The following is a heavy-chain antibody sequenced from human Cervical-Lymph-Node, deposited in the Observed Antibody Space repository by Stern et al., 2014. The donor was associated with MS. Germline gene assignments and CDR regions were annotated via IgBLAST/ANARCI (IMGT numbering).Heavy chain of an antibody. CDR1: GFTFSSYS. Sequence: EVQLVESGGGLVKPGGSLRLSCAASGFTFSSYSMNWVRQAPGKGLEWVSSISSSSSYIYYADSVKGRFTISRDNAKNSLYLQMNSLRAEDTAVYYCAREGYGYYDKPGFQHWGQGTLVTVSS. CDR3: AREGYGYYDKPGFQH. J-gene: IGHJ1*01. CDR2: ISSSSSYI. D-gene: IGHD3-22*01. V-gene: IGHV3-21*01.